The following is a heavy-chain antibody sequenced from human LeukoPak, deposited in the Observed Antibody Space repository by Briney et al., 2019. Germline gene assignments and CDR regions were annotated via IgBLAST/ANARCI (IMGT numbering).Heavy chain of an antibody. J-gene: IGHJ4*02. CDR1: GFTFSSYA. Sequence: GGSLRLSCAASGFTFSSYATHWVRQAPGKGLEWVAVISYDGSNKYYADSVKGRFTISRDNSKNTLYLQMNSLRAEDAAVYYCARGLDYWAREPWSPSPQ. V-gene: IGHV3-30-3*01. CDR3: ARGLDY. CDR2: ISYDGSNK.